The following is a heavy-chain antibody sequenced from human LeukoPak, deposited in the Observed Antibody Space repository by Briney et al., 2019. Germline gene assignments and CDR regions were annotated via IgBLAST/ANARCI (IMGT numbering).Heavy chain of an antibody. D-gene: IGHD3-22*01. CDR1: GHTFTGYY. Sequence: GASVKVSCKASGHTFTGYYMHWVRRAPGQGLEWMGWINANSGDTNYAQKFQGRVTMTRDTSISTAYMELSRLRSDDTAVYYCARSWDYYDSSGYFGYWGQGTLVTVSS. CDR2: INANSGDT. V-gene: IGHV1-2*02. J-gene: IGHJ4*02. CDR3: ARSWDYYDSSGYFGY.